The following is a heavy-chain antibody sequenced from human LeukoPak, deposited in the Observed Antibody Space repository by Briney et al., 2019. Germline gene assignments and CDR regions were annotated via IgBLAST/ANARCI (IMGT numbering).Heavy chain of an antibody. J-gene: IGHJ5*02. V-gene: IGHV5-51*01. CDR2: IYPSDSDT. Sequence: GEALQISCKSSGSSFTSYWIGWVRQLAGRDLEWMGIIYPSDSDTRYSPSFQGQVTISADKSISTAYLQWSSLKASDTDMYYCARQQWQVSYNWFDPWGQGTLVTVSS. D-gene: IGHD6-19*01. CDR3: ARQQWQVSYNWFDP. CDR1: GSSFTSYW.